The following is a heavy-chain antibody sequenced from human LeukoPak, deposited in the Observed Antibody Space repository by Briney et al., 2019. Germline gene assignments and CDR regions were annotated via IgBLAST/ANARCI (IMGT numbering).Heavy chain of an antibody. D-gene: IGHD1-1*01. CDR1: GDSVSSYF. J-gene: IGHJ4*02. Sequence: KPSETLSLTCTVSGDSVSSYFWSWIRQPPGKGLEWIGYIYYNERSNYNPSLRSRVTISIDTSKNQFSLRLNSVTAADTAVFYCARTPPLRYPLLDYWGQGTLVTVSS. CDR2: IYYNERS. CDR3: ARTPPLRYPLLDY. V-gene: IGHV4-59*08.